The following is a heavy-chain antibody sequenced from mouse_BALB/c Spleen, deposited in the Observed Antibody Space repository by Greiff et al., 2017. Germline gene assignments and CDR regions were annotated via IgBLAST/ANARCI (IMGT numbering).Heavy chain of an antibody. J-gene: IGHJ3*01. CDR1: GFTFSDYY. CDR3: AREVYGYDVAWFAY. CDR2: ISDGGSYT. V-gene: IGHV5-4*02. D-gene: IGHD2-2*01. Sequence: EVQRVESGGGLVKPGGSLKLSCAASGFTFSDYYMYWVRQTPEKRLEWVATISDGGSYTYYPDSVKGRFTISRDNAKNNLYLQMSSLKSEDTAMYYCAREVYGYDVAWFAYWGQGTLVTVSA.